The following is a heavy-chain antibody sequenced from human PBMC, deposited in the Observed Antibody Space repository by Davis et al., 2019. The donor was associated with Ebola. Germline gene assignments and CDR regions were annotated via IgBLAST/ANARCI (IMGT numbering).Heavy chain of an antibody. CDR3: ARIEWELLFGSGAFDY. Sequence: MPSETLSLTCAVYGGSFSGYYWRWIRQPPGQGLEWIGEINHSGSTNYNPSLKSRVTISVDTSKNQFSLKLSSVTAADTAVYYCARIEWELLFGSGAFDYWGQGTLVTVSS. D-gene: IGHD1-26*01. V-gene: IGHV4-34*01. CDR1: GGSFSGYY. CDR2: INHSGST. J-gene: IGHJ4*02.